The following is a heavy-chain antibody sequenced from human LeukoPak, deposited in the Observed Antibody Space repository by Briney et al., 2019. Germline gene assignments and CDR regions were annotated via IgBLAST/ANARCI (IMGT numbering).Heavy chain of an antibody. Sequence: SETLSLTCTVSGGSISSGSYYWSWIRQPAGKGLEWIGRIYTSGSTNYNLSLKSRVTISVDTSKNQFSLKLSSVTAADTAVYYCSGSYLYSYYYYMDVWGKGTTVTISS. CDR3: SGSYLYSYYYYMDV. V-gene: IGHV4-61*02. D-gene: IGHD1-26*01. CDR1: GGSISSGSYY. J-gene: IGHJ6*03. CDR2: IYTSGST.